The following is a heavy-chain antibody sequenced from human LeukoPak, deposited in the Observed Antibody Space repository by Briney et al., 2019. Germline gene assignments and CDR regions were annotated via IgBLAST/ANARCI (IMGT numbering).Heavy chain of an antibody. CDR3: ARQFKQWLPSGKWFDP. D-gene: IGHD6-19*01. Sequence: SETLSLTCTVSGGSISSSSYYWGWIRQPPGKGLEWIGSIYYSGSTYYNPSLKSRVTISVDTSKNQFSLKLSSVTAADTAVYYCARQFKQWLPSGKWFDPWGQGTLVTVSS. CDR2: IYYSGST. J-gene: IGHJ5*02. V-gene: IGHV4-39*01. CDR1: GGSISSSSYY.